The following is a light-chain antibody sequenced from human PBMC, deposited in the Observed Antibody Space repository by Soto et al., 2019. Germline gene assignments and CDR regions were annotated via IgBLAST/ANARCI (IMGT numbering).Light chain of an antibody. CDR1: SSNIGSNT. CDR3: AAWDDSLNGHVL. V-gene: IGLV1-44*01. Sequence: QAVVTQPPSASGTPGQRVTISCSGSSSNIGSNTVNWYQQLPGTAPKLLIYGNNQRPSGVPDRFSGSKSGTSASLAISGLQSEDEADYYCAAWDDSLNGHVLFGGGTKLTVL. J-gene: IGLJ2*01. CDR2: GNN.